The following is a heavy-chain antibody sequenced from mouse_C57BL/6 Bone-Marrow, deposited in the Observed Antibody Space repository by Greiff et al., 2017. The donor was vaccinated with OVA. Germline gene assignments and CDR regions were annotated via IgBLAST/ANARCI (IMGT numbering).Heavy chain of an antibody. J-gene: IGHJ4*01. V-gene: IGHV10-3*01. CDR2: IRSKSSNYAT. CDR3: VRDSGAQYYYAMDY. CDR1: GFTFHTYA. D-gene: IGHD3-1*01. Sequence: DVQLVESGGGLVQPKGSLKLSCAASGFTFHTYAMHWVRQAPGKGLEWVARIRSKSSNYATYYADSVKDRFTISRDDSQSMLYLQMNNLKTEDTAMYYCVRDSGAQYYYAMDYWGQGTSVTVSS.